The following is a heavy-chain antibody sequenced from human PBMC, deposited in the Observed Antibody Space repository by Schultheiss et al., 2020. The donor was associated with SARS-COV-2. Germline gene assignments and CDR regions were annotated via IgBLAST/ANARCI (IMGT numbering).Heavy chain of an antibody. CDR2: ISWNSGSI. D-gene: IGHD6-19*01. CDR3: ARDRQWLVQGNYFDY. J-gene: IGHJ4*02. Sequence: GGSLRLSCAASGFTFDDYAMHWVRQAPGKGLEWVSGISWNSGSIGYADSVKGRFTISRDNAKNSLYLQMNSLRAEDTAVYYCARDRQWLVQGNYFDYWGQGTLVTVSS. CDR1: GFTFDDYA. V-gene: IGHV3-9*01.